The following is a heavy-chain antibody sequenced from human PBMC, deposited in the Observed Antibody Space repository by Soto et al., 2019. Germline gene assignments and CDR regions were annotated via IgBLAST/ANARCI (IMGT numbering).Heavy chain of an antibody. V-gene: IGHV3-33*01. D-gene: IGHD1-1*01. CDR1: GFHFSPYG. Sequence: QVQLVESGGGVVQPGTSLRLSCAASGFHFSPYGFHWVRQPPGKGLEWVAVIVSDGSAKYHADSVEGRFTISRDNSKDTLYLQMNSLRAEDTAVYYCARDDEFGNENGLDIWGQGTMVTVSS. J-gene: IGHJ3*02. CDR3: ARDDEFGNENGLDI. CDR2: IVSDGSAK.